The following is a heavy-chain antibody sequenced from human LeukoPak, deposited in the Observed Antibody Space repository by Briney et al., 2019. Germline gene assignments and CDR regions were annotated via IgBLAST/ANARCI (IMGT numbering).Heavy chain of an antibody. CDR3: ARDYRGSSNWEYYFDY. CDR1: GYTFTGYY. J-gene: IGHJ4*02. CDR2: INPNSGGT. V-gene: IGHV1-2*02. D-gene: IGHD6-13*01. Sequence: ASVKVSCKASGYTFTGYYMHWVRQAPGQGLEWMGWINPNSGGTNYAQKFQGRVTMTRDTSISTAYMELSRLRSDDTAVYYCARDYRGSSNWEYYFDYWGQGTLVTVSS.